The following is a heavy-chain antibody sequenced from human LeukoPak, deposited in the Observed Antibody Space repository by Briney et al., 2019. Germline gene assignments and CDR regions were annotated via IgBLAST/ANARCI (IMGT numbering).Heavy chain of an antibody. V-gene: IGHV1-2*02. CDR2: IKPSSGDA. D-gene: IGHD6-19*01. CDR3: VRGGSGWFYNSLDP. Sequence: ASVSVSCKASGYSFTAYYIFWVRQAPGQGLEWMGWIKPSSGDAKSAQKFQDRVTITRDSSINTVYMEVTRLTSDDTALYYCVRGGSGWFYNSLDPWGQGTLVTVSS. CDR1: GYSFTAYY. J-gene: IGHJ5*02.